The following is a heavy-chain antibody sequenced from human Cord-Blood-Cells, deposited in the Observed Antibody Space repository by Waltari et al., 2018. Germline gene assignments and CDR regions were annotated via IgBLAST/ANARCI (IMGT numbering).Heavy chain of an antibody. Sequence: QVQLVQSGAEVKKPGASVKVSCKASGYTFTSYDINWVRQATGQGLEWMGWMNPNSGNTGYAQKFQGRVTITRNTSISTAYMELSSLRSEDTAVYYCARWPRGYCSSTSCYDYWGQGTLVTVSP. CDR2: MNPNSGNT. J-gene: IGHJ4*02. CDR1: GYTFTSYD. V-gene: IGHV1-8*03. D-gene: IGHD2-2*01. CDR3: ARWPRGYCSSTSCYDY.